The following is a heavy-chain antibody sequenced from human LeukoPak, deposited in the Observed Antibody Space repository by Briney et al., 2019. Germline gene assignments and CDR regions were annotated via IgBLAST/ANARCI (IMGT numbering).Heavy chain of an antibody. D-gene: IGHD2-2*01. V-gene: IGHV3-21*01. J-gene: IGHJ3*02. CDR2: ISSSSSYI. Sequence: GGSLRPSCVASGFTFSSYAMSWVRQAPGKGLEWVSAISSSSSYINYADSVKGRFTISRDNAKNSLYLQMNSLRAEDTAVYYCAGSGIVVVPAAARDAFDIWGQGTMVTVSS. CDR3: AGSGIVVVPAAARDAFDI. CDR1: GFTFSSYA.